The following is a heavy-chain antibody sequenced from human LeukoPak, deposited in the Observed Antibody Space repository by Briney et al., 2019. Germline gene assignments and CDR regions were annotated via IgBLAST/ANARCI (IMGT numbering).Heavy chain of an antibody. Sequence: GRSLRLFCAASGFTFSNYGMHWVRQAPGKGLEWVALIWYDGNNKYYADSVKGRFTVSRDNSKNTLYLQMNSLRAEDTAVYYCARDLAAGEHFYFDLWGRGALVTVSS. CDR1: GFTFSNYG. CDR2: IWYDGNNK. CDR3: ARDLAAGEHFYFDL. J-gene: IGHJ2*01. D-gene: IGHD7-27*01. V-gene: IGHV3-33*01.